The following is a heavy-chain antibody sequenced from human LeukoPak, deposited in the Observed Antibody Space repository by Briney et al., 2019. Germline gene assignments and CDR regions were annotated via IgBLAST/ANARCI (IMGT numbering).Heavy chain of an antibody. D-gene: IGHD3-10*01. CDR2: TFPGDSYT. Sequence: GESLKISCRGSGYNFTPYWIVWVRQMPGKGLEWMGITFPGDSYTIYSPSFQGQVTISVDKSITTAYLQWSSLKASDIAMYYCARSYYYGSGSYVVGSNWFDPWGQGTLVTVSS. V-gene: IGHV5-51*01. CDR1: GYNFTPYW. CDR3: ARSYYYGSGSYVVGSNWFDP. J-gene: IGHJ5*02.